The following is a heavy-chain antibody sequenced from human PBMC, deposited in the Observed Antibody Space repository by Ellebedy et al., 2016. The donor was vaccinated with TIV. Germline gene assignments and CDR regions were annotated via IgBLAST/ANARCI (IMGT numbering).Heavy chain of an antibody. CDR3: ARVHGGYFYYGMDV. J-gene: IGHJ6*02. D-gene: IGHD5-24*01. CDR1: GFTLSIYG. Sequence: GESLKISCAASGFTLSIYGMHWVRQAPGKGLEWVAVISCDGNNKYYADSVKGRFTISRDNSKNTLSLQMNSLRADDTAVYYCARVHGGYFYYGMDVWGQGTTVTVSS. V-gene: IGHV3-30*03. CDR2: ISCDGNNK.